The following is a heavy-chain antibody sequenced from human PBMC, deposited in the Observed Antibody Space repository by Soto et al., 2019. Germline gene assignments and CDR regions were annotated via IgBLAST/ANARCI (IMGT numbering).Heavy chain of an antibody. CDR2: IIPIFGTA. J-gene: IGHJ4*02. D-gene: IGHD3-16*01. CDR1: GGTFSSYA. V-gene: IGHV1-69*12. Sequence: QVQLVQSGAEVKKPGSSVKVSCKASGGTFSSYAIDWVRQAPGQGLEWMGGIIPIFGTADYAQKFQGRVTITAAESTSTAYMELSSLRAEDTAVYYCARGQTGGGWGYYFDYWGQGTLVTVSS. CDR3: ARGQTGGGWGYYFDY.